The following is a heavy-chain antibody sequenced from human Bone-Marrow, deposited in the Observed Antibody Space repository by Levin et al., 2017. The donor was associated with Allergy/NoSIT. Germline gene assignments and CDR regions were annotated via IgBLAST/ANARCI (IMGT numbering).Heavy chain of an antibody. CDR3: ARDKVTGSSLFDC. CDR2: IKQDGSEM. D-gene: IGHD2-15*01. CDR1: GFTFSNYW. V-gene: IGHV3-7*01. Sequence: SCAASGFTFSNYWMSWVRQAPGKGPEWVANIKQDGSEMYYVDSVKGRFTISRDNAKKSLFLQMNSLRDEDSAMYYCARDKVTGSSLFDCWGQGTLVTVSS. J-gene: IGHJ4*02.